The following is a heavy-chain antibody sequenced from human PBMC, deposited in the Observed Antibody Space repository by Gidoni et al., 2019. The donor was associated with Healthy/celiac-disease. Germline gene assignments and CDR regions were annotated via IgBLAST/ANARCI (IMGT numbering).Heavy chain of an antibody. CDR3: ARDCSGGSCYSVDAFDI. Sequence: QVQLVQSGAEVKKPGSSVKVSCKASGGTFSSYAISWVRQAPGQGLEWMGGIIPIFGTANYAQKFQGRVTIPADKSTSTAYMELSSLRSEDTAVYYCARDCSGGSCYSVDAFDIWGQGTMVTVSS. J-gene: IGHJ3*02. CDR2: IIPIFGTA. CDR1: GGTFSSYA. V-gene: IGHV1-69*06. D-gene: IGHD2-15*01.